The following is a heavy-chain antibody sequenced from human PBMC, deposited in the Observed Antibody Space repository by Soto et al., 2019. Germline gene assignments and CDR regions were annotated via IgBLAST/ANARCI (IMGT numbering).Heavy chain of an antibody. CDR3: ARLPEGFDYGDRNYYFDY. CDR1: GGSISSYY. V-gene: IGHV4-59*01. Sequence: SETLSLTCTVSGGSISSYYWSWIRQPPGKGLEWIGYIYYSGSTNYNPSLKSRVTISVDTSKNQFSLKLSSVTAADTAVYYCARLPEGFDYGDRNYYFDYWGQGTLVTVSS. D-gene: IGHD4-17*01. J-gene: IGHJ4*02. CDR2: IYYSGST.